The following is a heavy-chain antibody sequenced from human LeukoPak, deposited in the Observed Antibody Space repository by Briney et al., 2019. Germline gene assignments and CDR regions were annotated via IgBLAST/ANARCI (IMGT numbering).Heavy chain of an antibody. CDR2: ISTSSSYI. D-gene: IGHD5-24*01. CDR3: ARDQWLQCQRYFDY. CDR1: GFTFSGYS. V-gene: IGHV3-21*01. Sequence: PGGSLRLSCAASGFTFSGYSMNWVRQAPGKGLEWVSSISTSSSYIYYADSVKGRFTISRDNAKKSLYLQMNSLRAEDTAVYYCARDQWLQCQRYFDYWGQGTLVTVSS. J-gene: IGHJ4*02.